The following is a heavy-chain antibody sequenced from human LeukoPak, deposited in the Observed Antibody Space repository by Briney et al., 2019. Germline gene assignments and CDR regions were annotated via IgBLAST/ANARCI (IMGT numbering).Heavy chain of an antibody. CDR1: GASISSLS. D-gene: IGHD3-22*01. CDR2: IYYSGST. Sequence: SETLSLTCPVSGASISSLSESWIRQPPGKGLEWVGYIYYSGSTNYNPSLKSRVTISVDTSKNQFSLKLSAVTAADTAVYYCARLRYISGYYPNDAFDCWGQGTMVTVSS. V-gene: IGHV4-59*08. J-gene: IGHJ3*01. CDR3: ARLRYISGYYPNDAFDC.